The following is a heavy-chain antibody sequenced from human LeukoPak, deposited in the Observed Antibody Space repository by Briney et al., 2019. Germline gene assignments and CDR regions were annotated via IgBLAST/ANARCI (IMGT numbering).Heavy chain of an antibody. CDR2: IYHSGST. CDR1: GGSISSGGYS. D-gene: IGHD2-2*01. J-gene: IGHJ4*02. CDR3: ARGGYCSSTSCYGTFDY. V-gene: IGHV4-30-2*01. Sequence: SETLSLTCAVSGGSISSGGYSWSWIRQPPGKGLEWIGYIYHSGSTYYNPSLKTRFTISVDRSKNQFSLKLSSVTAADTAVYYCARGGYCSSTSCYGTFDYWGQGTLVTVSS.